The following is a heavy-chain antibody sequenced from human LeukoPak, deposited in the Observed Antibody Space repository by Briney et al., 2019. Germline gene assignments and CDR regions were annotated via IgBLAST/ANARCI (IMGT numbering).Heavy chain of an antibody. V-gene: IGHV4-59*12. CDR3: ARGSRSYRTTDY. CDR1: GGSFSGYY. D-gene: IGHD3-16*02. J-gene: IGHJ4*02. CDR2: IYYSGST. Sequence: SETLSLTCAVYGGSFSGYYWSWIRQPPGKGLEWIGYIYYSGSTNYNPSLKSRVTISVDTSKNQFSLKLSSVTAADTAVYYCARGSRSYRTTDYWGQGTLVTVSS.